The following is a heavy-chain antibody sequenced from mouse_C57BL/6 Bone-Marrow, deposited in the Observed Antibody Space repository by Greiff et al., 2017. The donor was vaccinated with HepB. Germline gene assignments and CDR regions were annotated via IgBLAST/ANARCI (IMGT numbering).Heavy chain of an antibody. D-gene: IGHD1-1*01. CDR2: IDPSDSYT. CDR1: GYTFTSYW. Sequence: VKLQQPGAELVMPGASVKLSCKASGYTFTSYWMHWVKQRPGQGLEWIGEIDPSDSYTNYNQKFKGKSTLTVDKSSSTAYMQLSSLTSEDSAVYYCARGLLLRGYWGQGTTLTVSS. V-gene: IGHV1-69*01. CDR3: ARGLLLRGY. J-gene: IGHJ2*01.